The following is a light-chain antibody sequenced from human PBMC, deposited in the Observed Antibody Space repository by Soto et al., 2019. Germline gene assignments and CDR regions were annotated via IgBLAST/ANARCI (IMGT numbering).Light chain of an antibody. CDR3: QQYGSSPQT. CDR2: DAS. J-gene: IGKJ1*01. CDR1: QSVSSY. Sequence: DIVLTQSRTTLSLSPGRRSTLACRASQSVSSYLVWYQQKTGQAPRVLIYDASNRATGIPARFSGSGYGTDFNLTISRLETEDFAVYYCQQYGSSPQTFGQGTKVDIK. V-gene: IGKV3-20*01.